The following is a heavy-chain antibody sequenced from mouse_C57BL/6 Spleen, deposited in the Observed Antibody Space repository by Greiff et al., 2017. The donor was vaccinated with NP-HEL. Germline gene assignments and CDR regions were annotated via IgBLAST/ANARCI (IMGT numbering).Heavy chain of an antibody. D-gene: IGHD4-1*01. Sequence: EVKLMESGPELVKPGASVKISCKASGYSFTGYYMNWVKQSPEKSLEWIGEINPSTGGTTYNQKFKAKATLTVDKSSSTAYMQLKSLTSEDSAVYYCASLTGNYAMDYWGQGTSVTVSS. V-gene: IGHV1-42*01. J-gene: IGHJ4*01. CDR1: GYSFTGYY. CDR2: INPSTGGT. CDR3: ASLTGNYAMDY.